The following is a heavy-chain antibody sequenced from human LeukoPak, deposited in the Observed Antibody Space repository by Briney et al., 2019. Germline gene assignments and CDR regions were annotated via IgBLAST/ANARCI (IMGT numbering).Heavy chain of an antibody. CDR1: GYTFTSYY. Sequence: ASVKVSCKASGYTFTSYYMHWVRQAPGQGLEWMGIINPSGGSTSYAQKFQGRVTITTDESTSTAYMELSSLRSEDTAVYYCAIHCSSTSCYTSFDYWGQGTLVTVSS. J-gene: IGHJ4*02. CDR2: INPSGGST. D-gene: IGHD2-2*02. CDR3: AIHCSSTSCYTSFDY. V-gene: IGHV1-46*01.